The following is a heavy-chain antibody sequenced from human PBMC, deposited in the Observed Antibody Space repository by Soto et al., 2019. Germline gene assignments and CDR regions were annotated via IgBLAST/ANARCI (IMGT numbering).Heavy chain of an antibody. V-gene: IGHV2-26*01. J-gene: IGHJ5*02. Sequence: QVTVKESGPVLVKPTETLTLTCTVSGFSLSNAGLGVSWIRQPPGKALEWLAHIFSNDEKSYSTSLKSRLTISKDTSKSQVVLTMTNMDPVDTATYYRAATYSTSWYWFDTWGQGTLVTVSS. CDR1: GFSLSNAGLG. CDR2: IFSNDEK. CDR3: AATYSTSWYWFDT. D-gene: IGHD6-13*01.